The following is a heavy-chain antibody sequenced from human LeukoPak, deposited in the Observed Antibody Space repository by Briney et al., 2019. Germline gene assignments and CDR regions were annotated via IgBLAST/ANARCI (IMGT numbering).Heavy chain of an antibody. Sequence: PSETLSLTCTVSNSSISTYCWTWVRQSAGKGLEYIGRIYTSGKTKYNSSLKSRVTMSVDTSKNQFSLRLSSVTAADTAVYYCARHPRTLSTPYYYFYYMDVWGKGTTVTVSS. J-gene: IGHJ6*03. CDR1: NSSISTYC. V-gene: IGHV4-4*07. CDR2: IYTSGKT. D-gene: IGHD2-8*01. CDR3: ARHPRTLSTPYYYFYYMDV.